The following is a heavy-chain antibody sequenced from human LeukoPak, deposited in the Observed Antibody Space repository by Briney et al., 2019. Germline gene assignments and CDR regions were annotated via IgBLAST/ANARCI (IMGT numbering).Heavy chain of an antibody. CDR1: GFTFGDYA. V-gene: IGHV3-49*03. Sequence: PGGSLRLSCTASGFTFGDYAMSWFRQAPGKGLEWVGFIRSKAYGGTTEYAASVKGRFTISRDDSKSIAYLQMNSLKTEDTAVYYCTRDNRWLQLSGGFDYWGQGTLVTVSS. J-gene: IGHJ4*02. D-gene: IGHD5-24*01. CDR2: IRSKAYGGTT. CDR3: TRDNRWLQLSGGFDY.